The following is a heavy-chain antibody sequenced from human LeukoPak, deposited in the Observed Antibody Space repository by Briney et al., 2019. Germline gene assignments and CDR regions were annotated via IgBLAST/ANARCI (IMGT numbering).Heavy chain of an antibody. J-gene: IGHJ3*02. V-gene: IGHV4-34*01. Sequence: SETLSLTCAVYGGSFSGYYWSWIRQPPGKGLEWIGEINHSGSTNYNPSLKSRVTISVDTSKNQFSLKLSSVTAADTAVYYCARLAVGYYYDSSEYIWGQETMVTVSS. D-gene: IGHD3-22*01. CDR1: GGSFSGYY. CDR3: ARLAVGYYYDSSEYI. CDR2: INHSGST.